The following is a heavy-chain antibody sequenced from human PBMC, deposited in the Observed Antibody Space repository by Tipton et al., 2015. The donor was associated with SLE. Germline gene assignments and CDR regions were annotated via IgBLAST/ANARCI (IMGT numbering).Heavy chain of an antibody. D-gene: IGHD2-2*01. CDR3: ARTAVLAAIMMDV. V-gene: IGHV4-4*07. CDR2: FHSRCIL. J-gene: IGHJ6*02. CDR1: GGSISGYY. Sequence: TLSLTCTVSGGSISGYYWCWIRQPAGKGLEWIGHFHSRCILNYNPSLKRRVTQSGDTSKNQLSLKLNSVTAADTAVYYCARTAVLAAIMMDVWGQGTTVTVSS.